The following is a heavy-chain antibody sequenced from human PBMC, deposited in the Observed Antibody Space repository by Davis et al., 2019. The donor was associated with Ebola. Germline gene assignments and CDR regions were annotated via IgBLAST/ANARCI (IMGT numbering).Heavy chain of an antibody. D-gene: IGHD4-11*01. V-gene: IGHV1-46*01. CDR1: GYTFTSYY. J-gene: IGHJ3*01. Sequence: AASVKVSCKASGYTFTSYYMHWVRQAPGQGLEWMGIINPSDGNTNYAQKFQGRVTMTRDTSTTTVYMELSSLRSEDTAVYYCARDDTGYSSNLGRFRDHPFDLWGQVTMVTVSS. CDR3: ARDDTGYSSNLGRFRDHPFDL. CDR2: INPSDGNT.